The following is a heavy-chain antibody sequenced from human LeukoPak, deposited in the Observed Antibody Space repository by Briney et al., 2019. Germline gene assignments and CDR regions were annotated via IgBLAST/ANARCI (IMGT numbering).Heavy chain of an antibody. CDR3: ARTITMVRGVIITVDY. Sequence: SSETLSLTCTVSGGSISSSSYYWGWIRQPPGKGLEWIGSIYYSGSTYYNPSLKSRVTISVDTSKNQFSLKLSSVTAADTAVYYCARTITMVRGVIITVDYWGQGTLVTVSS. CDR2: IYYSGST. J-gene: IGHJ4*02. V-gene: IGHV4-39*01. D-gene: IGHD3-10*01. CDR1: GGSISSSSYY.